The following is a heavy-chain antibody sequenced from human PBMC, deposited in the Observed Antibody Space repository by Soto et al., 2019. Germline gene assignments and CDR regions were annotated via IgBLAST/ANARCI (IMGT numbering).Heavy chain of an antibody. Sequence: GASVKVSCKASGYTFTGYYMHWVRQAPGQGLEWMGWINPNSGGTNYAQKFQGWVTMTRDTSISTAYMELSRLRSDDTAVYYCARASIVAPRGDYYYGMDVWGQGTTVTVSS. J-gene: IGHJ6*02. D-gene: IGHD3-22*01. CDR1: GYTFTGYY. V-gene: IGHV1-2*04. CDR2: INPNSGGT. CDR3: ARASIVAPRGDYYYGMDV.